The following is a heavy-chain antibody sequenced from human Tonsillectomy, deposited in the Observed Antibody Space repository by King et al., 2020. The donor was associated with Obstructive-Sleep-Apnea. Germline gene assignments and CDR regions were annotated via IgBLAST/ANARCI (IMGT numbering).Heavy chain of an antibody. CDR3: ARDGRKVATFDY. CDR1: GFTFSSYS. Sequence: VQLVESGGGLVQPGGSLRLSCAASGFTFSSYSMNWVRQAPGEGLEGVSYISSSSSIIYYADSVKGRFTISRDNAKNSLYLQMNSLRAEDTAVYYCARDGRKVATFDYWGQGTLVTVSS. D-gene: IGHD5-12*01. V-gene: IGHV3-48*04. J-gene: IGHJ4*02. CDR2: ISSSSSII.